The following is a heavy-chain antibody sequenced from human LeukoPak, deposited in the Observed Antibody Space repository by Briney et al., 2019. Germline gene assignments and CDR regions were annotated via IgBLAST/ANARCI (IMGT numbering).Heavy chain of an antibody. J-gene: IGHJ4*02. CDR3: ARLDPGTAMVTESFDY. V-gene: IGHV5-51*01. D-gene: IGHD5-18*01. CDR1: GYTFTSYW. CDR2: IYPGDSHT. Sequence: GESLKISCKASGYTFTSYWIGWVRQMPGKGLEWMGLIYPGDSHTIYSPSFQGQVTISADKSISTACLQWSSLKASDTAMYYCARLDPGTAMVTESFDYWGQGTLVTVSS.